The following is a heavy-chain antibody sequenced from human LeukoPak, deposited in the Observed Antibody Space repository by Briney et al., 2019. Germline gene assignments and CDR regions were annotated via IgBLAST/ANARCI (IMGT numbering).Heavy chain of an antibody. CDR1: GFTFSSYT. CDR3: AKDGGLWVSAHWGDS. CDR2: ITTSDGNT. D-gene: IGHD7-27*01. V-gene: IGHV3-23*01. Sequence: GGSLRLSGAASGFTFSSYTMSWVRQAPGKGLEWVSTITTSDGNTYYADSVKGRFTVSRDNSKNTLFLQMNSLRAEDTAVYYCAKDGGLWVSAHWGDSWGRGTLVTVSS. J-gene: IGHJ4*02.